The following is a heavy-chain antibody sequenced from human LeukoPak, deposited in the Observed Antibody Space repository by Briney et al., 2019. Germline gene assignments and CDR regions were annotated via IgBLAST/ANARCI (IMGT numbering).Heavy chain of an antibody. V-gene: IGHV3-33*08. CDR1: GFSLSEHG. CDR2: IWYDGSNK. J-gene: IGHJ6*02. Sequence: GGSLRLSCVASGFSLSEHGMTWVRQAPGKGLEWVAVIWYDGSNKYYADSVKGRFTISRDNSKNTLYLQMNSLRAEDTAVYYCARDPLDFWSGYYYGMDVWGQGTTVTVSS. D-gene: IGHD3-3*01. CDR3: ARDPLDFWSGYYYGMDV.